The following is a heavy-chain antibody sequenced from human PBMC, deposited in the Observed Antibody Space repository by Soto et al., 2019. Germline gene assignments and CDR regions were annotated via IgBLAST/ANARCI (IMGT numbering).Heavy chain of an antibody. J-gene: IGHJ3*02. Sequence: QVQLVQSGAEVKKPGASVKVSCKASGYTFTGYYMHWVRQAPGQGLGWMGWINPNSGGTNYSQKFQGWVTMTRDTSISTAYMEVSRLRSDDTAVYYCARAYNWKQGEAFDIWGQGTMVTVSS. V-gene: IGHV1-2*04. D-gene: IGHD1-20*01. CDR1: GYTFTGYY. CDR2: INPNSGGT. CDR3: ARAYNWKQGEAFDI.